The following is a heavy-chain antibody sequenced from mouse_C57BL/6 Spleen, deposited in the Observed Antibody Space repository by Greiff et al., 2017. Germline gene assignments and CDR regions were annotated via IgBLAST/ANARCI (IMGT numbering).Heavy chain of an antibody. CDR3: AGGSSYGYFDV. D-gene: IGHD1-1*01. Sequence: EVQVVESGGGLVKPGGSLKLSCAASGFTFSDYGMHWVRQAPEKGLEWVAYISSGSSTIYYADTVKGRFTISRDNAKNTLFLQMTSLRSEDTAMYYCAGGSSYGYFDVWGTGTTVTVSS. V-gene: IGHV5-17*01. J-gene: IGHJ1*03. CDR1: GFTFSDYG. CDR2: ISSGSSTI.